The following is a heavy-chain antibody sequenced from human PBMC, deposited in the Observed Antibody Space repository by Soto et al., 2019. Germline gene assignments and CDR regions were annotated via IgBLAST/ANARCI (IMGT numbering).Heavy chain of an antibody. D-gene: IGHD5-12*01. CDR3: AKDKRGGWWLRPFHPFDY. CDR2: ISYDGSNK. J-gene: IGHJ4*02. CDR1: GFTFSSYG. Sequence: QVQLVESGGGVVQPGRSLRLSCAASGFTFSSYGMHWVRQAPGKGLEWVAVISYDGSNKYCADSVKGRFTISRDNSKNTLYLQMNSLRAEDTAVYYCAKDKRGGWWLRPFHPFDYWGQGTLVTVSS. V-gene: IGHV3-30*18.